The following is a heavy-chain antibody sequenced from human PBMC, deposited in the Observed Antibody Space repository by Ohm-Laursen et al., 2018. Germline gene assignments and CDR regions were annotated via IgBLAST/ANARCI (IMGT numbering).Heavy chain of an antibody. CDR1: GYSISSGYY. J-gene: IGHJ3*01. D-gene: IGHD4-17*01. V-gene: IGHV4-38-2*02. CDR3: ARSRRQYGDLTDAFDV. Sequence: SETLSLTCTVLGYSISSGYYWGWIRQSPGKGLEWIGSVYHAGNTHYNPSLKSRVSISLDTSKDQFSLKLSSVTAADTAVYYCARSRRQYGDLTDAFDVWGQGTSVTVSS. CDR2: VYHAGNT.